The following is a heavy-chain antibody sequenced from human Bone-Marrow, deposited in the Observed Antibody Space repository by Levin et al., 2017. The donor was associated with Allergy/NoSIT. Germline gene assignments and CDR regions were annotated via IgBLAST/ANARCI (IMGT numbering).Heavy chain of an antibody. J-gene: IGHJ4*02. Sequence: GESLKISCAASGFTVSSNYMSWVRQAPGKGLEWVSLLYSGGSTYYADSVKGRFIISRDNSKNTLYLQMNSLRAEDTAVYSCAGTFCSGGNCYYLDYWGQGTLVTVSS. CDR1: GFTVSSNY. CDR2: LYSGGST. V-gene: IGHV3-53*01. D-gene: IGHD2-15*01. CDR3: AGTFCSGGNCYYLDY.